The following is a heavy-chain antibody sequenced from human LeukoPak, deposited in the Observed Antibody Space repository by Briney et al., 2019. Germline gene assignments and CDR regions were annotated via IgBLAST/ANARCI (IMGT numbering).Heavy chain of an antibody. CDR3: ASRPYSSGWYYFDY. CDR1: GFTFSSYS. CDR2: ISSSSSTI. D-gene: IGHD6-19*01. V-gene: IGHV3-48*01. J-gene: IGHJ4*02. Sequence: GGSLRLSCAASGFTFSSYSMNWVRQAPGKGLEWVSYISSSSSTIYYADSVKGRFTISRDNAKNSLYLQMNSLRAEDTAVYYCASRPYSSGWYYFDYWGQGTLVTVSS.